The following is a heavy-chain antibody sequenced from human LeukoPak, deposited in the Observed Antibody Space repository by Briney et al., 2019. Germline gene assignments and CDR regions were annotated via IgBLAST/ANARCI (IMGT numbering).Heavy chain of an antibody. Sequence: ASVKVSCKASGYTFTSYGISWVRQAPGQGLEWMGWISAYNGNTNYAQKLQGRVTMTTDTSTSTAYMELSSLRSEDTAVYYCATTHDDFWSGYYTYYYYYMDVWGKGTTVTVSS. J-gene: IGHJ6*03. D-gene: IGHD3-3*01. CDR1: GYTFTSYG. V-gene: IGHV1-18*01. CDR3: ATTHDDFWSGYYTYYYYYMDV. CDR2: ISAYNGNT.